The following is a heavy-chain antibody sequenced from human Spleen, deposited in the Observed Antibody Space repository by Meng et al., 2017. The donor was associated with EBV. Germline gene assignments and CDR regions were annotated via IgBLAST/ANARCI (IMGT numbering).Heavy chain of an antibody. CDR3: ARGREFRGVFDY. J-gene: IGHJ4*02. CDR2: INPNGGLT. CDR1: GFTCVSYF. V-gene: IGHV1-46*01. Sequence: QVQVVPAGAGVRFPGASVKVSCKASGFTCVSYFMHWVRQAPGQGLEWMGIINPNGGLTAYAQKFQGRVTLTRDTSTSTVYLELSSLRSEDTAFYYCARGREFRGVFDYWGQGSLVTVSS. D-gene: IGHD3-10*01.